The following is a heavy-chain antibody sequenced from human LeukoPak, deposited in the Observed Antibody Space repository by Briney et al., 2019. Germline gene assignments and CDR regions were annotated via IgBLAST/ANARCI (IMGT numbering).Heavy chain of an antibody. D-gene: IGHD2-2*02. Sequence: GGSLRLSCAASGFTFSSYAMSWVRQAPGKGLEWVSAISGSGGSTYYADSVKGRFTISRDNSKNTLYLQMNGLRAEDTAVYYCASRSIPAAIPSWIYYYYYGMDVWGQGTTVTVSS. CDR3: ASRSIPAAIPSWIYYYYYGMDV. CDR1: GFTFSSYA. V-gene: IGHV3-23*01. J-gene: IGHJ6*02. CDR2: ISGSGGST.